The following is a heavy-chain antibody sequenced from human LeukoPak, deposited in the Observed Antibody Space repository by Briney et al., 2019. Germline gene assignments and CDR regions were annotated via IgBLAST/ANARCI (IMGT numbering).Heavy chain of an antibody. D-gene: IGHD3-22*01. Sequence: GGSLRLSCAASGFTFSSYSMNWVRQAPGKGLEWVSSISSSSSYIYYADSVKGRFTISRDNAKNSLYLQMNGLRAEDTAVYYCARDQPYYYDSSGYSSFDYWGQGTLVTVSS. CDR2: ISSSSSYI. CDR3: ARDQPYYYDSSGYSSFDY. J-gene: IGHJ4*02. CDR1: GFTFSSYS. V-gene: IGHV3-21*01.